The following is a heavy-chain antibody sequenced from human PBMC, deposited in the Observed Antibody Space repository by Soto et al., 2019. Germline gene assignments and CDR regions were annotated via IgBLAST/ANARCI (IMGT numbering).Heavy chain of an antibody. CDR2: ISTNGRNT. D-gene: IGHD3-3*01. J-gene: IGHJ4*02. Sequence: GGSLRLSCSASGFSFSDSAMHWVRQAPGKRLEYVSAISTNGRNTYYADSVKGRFTISRDNSKNTVHLQMSSLRTEDTAIYYCLRDIFGVVIFDSWGQGTPVTVSS. CDR3: LRDIFGVVIFDS. CDR1: GFSFSDSA. V-gene: IGHV3-64D*06.